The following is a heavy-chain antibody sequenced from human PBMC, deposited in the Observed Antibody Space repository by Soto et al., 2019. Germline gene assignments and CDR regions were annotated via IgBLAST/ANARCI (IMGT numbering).Heavy chain of an antibody. CDR3: ARPAISGSSITDAFDI. J-gene: IGHJ3*02. D-gene: IGHD1-26*01. CDR1: GFTFSSYA. CDR2: ISYDGSNK. V-gene: IGHV3-30-3*01. Sequence: PGGSLRLSCAASGFTFSSYAMHWVRQAPGKGLEWVAAISYDGSNKYYADSVKGRFTISRDNSKNTLYLQMNSLRAEDTAVYYCARPAISGSSITDAFDIWGQGTMVTVSS.